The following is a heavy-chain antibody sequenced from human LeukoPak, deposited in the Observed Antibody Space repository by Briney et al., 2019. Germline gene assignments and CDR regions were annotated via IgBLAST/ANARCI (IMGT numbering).Heavy chain of an antibody. CDR1: GYTFSSCA. V-gene: IGHV7-4-1*02. D-gene: IGHD3-22*01. CDR2: IDTKTGNP. CDR3: AIHPSDSSGYFSY. Sequence: GASVKVSCKASGYTFSSCAINWVRQAPGQGLEYMGWIDTKTGNPTYAQGFTGRFVFSLDTSVSTAYLQISSLKAEDTAVYYCAIHPSDSSGYFSYWGQGALGTVSS. J-gene: IGHJ4*02.